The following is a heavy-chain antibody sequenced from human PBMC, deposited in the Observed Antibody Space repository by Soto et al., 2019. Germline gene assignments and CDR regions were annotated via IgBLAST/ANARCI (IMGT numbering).Heavy chain of an antibody. J-gene: IGHJ4*02. D-gene: IGHD3-10*01. Sequence: SDTLSLTCTVSGGSISSSSYYWGWIRQPPGKGLEWIGSIYYSGSTYYNPSLKSRVTISVDTSKNQFSLKLSSVTAADTAVYYCARHFGNIYWGQGTLVTVSS. CDR1: GGSISSSSYY. V-gene: IGHV4-39*01. CDR3: ARHFGNIY. CDR2: IYYSGST.